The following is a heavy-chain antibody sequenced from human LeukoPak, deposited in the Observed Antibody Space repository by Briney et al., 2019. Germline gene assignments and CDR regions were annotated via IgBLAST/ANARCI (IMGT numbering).Heavy chain of an antibody. D-gene: IGHD2-15*01. CDR1: GGTFSSYA. CDR3: VRDRGYCSGGSCYLADN. Sequence: ASVKVSCKASGGTFSSYAISWVRQAPGQGLEWMGRIIPIFGTANYAQKFQGRVTITTDESTSTAYMELSSLRSEDTAVYYCVRDRGYCSGGSCYLADNWGQGTLVTVSS. J-gene: IGHJ4*02. CDR2: IIPIFGTA. V-gene: IGHV1-69*05.